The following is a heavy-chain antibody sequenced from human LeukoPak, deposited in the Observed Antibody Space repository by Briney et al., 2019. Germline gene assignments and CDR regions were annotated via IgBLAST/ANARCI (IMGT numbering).Heavy chain of an antibody. V-gene: IGHV3-23*01. CDR2: ISGSGGST. Sequence: GGSLRLSCAASGFTFSSYAMSWVRQAPGKGLEWVSVISGSGGSTYSADSVKGRFTISRDNSMNTLYLQMSSLRAEDTALYYCARHYSGGVFDIWGQGTMVTVSS. J-gene: IGHJ3*02. D-gene: IGHD2-8*02. CDR1: GFTFSSYA. CDR3: ARHYSGGVFDI.